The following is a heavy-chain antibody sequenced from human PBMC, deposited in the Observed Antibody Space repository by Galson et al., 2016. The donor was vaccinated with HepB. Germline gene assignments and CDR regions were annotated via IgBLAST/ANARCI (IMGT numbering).Heavy chain of an antibody. CDR2: IKDDGSEK. V-gene: IGHV3-7*03. J-gene: IGHJ4*02. Sequence: SLRLSCAASGFPFSGHWKSWIRQTPGKGLEWMANIKDDGSEKYYADSVKGRFIISRDNARSSFHLQMNSLRPEDTAVYYCARDRPGIGAAGTLFDNWGQGTLVAVSS. D-gene: IGHD6-13*01. CDR1: GFPFSGHW. CDR3: ARDRPGIGAAGTLFDN.